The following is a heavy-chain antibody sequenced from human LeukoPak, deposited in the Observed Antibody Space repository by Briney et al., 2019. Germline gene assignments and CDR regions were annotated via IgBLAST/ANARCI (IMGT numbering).Heavy chain of an antibody. D-gene: IGHD3-3*01. V-gene: IGHV3-48*03. J-gene: IGHJ4*02. CDR1: RLTFSNFK. CDR2: ISDSGRTT. CDR3: ASWGGNAQSDSWSGPFDY. Sequence: GGSLRLSCVVYRLTFSNFKMNWVRQAPGKGLEWVSLISDSGRTTFYADSVKGRFTISRDNAKNSLYLQMSSLRVEDTAVYYCASWGGNAQSDSWSGPFDYWGQGTLVSVSS.